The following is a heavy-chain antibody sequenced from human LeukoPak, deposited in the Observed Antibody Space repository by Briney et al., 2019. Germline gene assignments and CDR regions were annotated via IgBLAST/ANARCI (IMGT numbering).Heavy chain of an antibody. D-gene: IGHD5-18*01. CDR3: VKAEPRGYSYGYGVDY. Sequence: GGSLRLSCSASGFTFSSYAMHWVRQAPGKGLEYVSAISSNGGSTYYADSVKGRFTISRDNSKNTLHLQMSSLRAEDTAVYYCVKAEPRGYSYGYGVDYWGQGTLVTVSS. CDR1: GFTFSSYA. CDR2: ISSNGGST. J-gene: IGHJ4*02. V-gene: IGHV3-64D*06.